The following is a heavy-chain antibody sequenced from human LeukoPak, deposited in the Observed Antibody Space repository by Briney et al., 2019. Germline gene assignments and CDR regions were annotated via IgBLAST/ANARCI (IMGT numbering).Heavy chain of an antibody. CDR3: AKPGRSFTSGY. D-gene: IGHD3-10*01. V-gene: IGHV3-23*01. Sequence: GGSLRLSCAASGFTFSSYDMSWVRQTPGKGLEWVSEISGSGGSTYYADSVKGRFAISRDNSKNTLYLQMTSLRVEDTAVYYCAKPGRSFTSGYWGQGTLVTVSS. CDR1: GFTFSSYD. J-gene: IGHJ4*02. CDR2: ISGSGGST.